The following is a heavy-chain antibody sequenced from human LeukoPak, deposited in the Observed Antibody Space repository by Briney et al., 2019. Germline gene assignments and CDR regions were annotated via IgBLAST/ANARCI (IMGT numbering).Heavy chain of an antibody. CDR2: IYISGTT. CDR1: GGSFSGYY. Sequence: SETLSLTCAVYGGSFSGYYWSWIRQPAGKGLEGIGRIYISGTTNYNPSLKSRVTMSVDTSKNQFSLKLSSVTAADTAVYYCVREGGSENYRPFDYWGQGTLVTVSS. D-gene: IGHD3-16*01. V-gene: IGHV4-4*07. J-gene: IGHJ4*02. CDR3: VREGGSENYRPFDY.